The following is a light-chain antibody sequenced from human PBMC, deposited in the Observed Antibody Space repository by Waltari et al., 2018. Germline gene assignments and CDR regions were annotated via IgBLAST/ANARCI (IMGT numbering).Light chain of an antibody. CDR1: QSVSSY. J-gene: IGKJ5*01. V-gene: IGKV3-11*01. CDR3: QQRSNWPPIT. CDR2: DAS. Sequence: EIVLTQSPATLSLSPRERATLSCRASQSVSSYLDWYQQKPGQAPRLLIYDASNRATGIPARFSGSGSGTDFTLTISSLEPEDFAVYYCQQRSNWPPITFGQGTRLEIK.